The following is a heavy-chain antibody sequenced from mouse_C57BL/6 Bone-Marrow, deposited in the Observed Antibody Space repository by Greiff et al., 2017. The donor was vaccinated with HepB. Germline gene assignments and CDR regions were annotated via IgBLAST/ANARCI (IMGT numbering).Heavy chain of an antibody. J-gene: IGHJ4*01. D-gene: IGHD2-3*01. CDR3: ARRLDERSAMDY. CDR1: GYTFTSYW. CDR2: IDPSDSET. V-gene: IGHV1-52*01. Sequence: QVQLQHPGAELVRPGSSVKLSCKASGYTFTSYWMHWVKQRPIQGLEWIGNIDPSDSETHYNQKFKDKATLTVDKSSSTAYMQLSSLTSEDSAVYYGARRLDERSAMDYWGQGTSVTVSS.